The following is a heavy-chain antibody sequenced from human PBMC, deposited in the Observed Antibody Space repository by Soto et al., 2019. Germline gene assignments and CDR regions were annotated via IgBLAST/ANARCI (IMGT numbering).Heavy chain of an antibody. V-gene: IGHV4-39*01. J-gene: IGHJ5*02. CDR2: IYYSGST. CDR1: GGSISSSYY. CDR3: ARRDGSGWYGASHNWFDP. Sequence: PSETLSLTCTVSGGSISSSYYWGWIRQPPGKGLEWIGSIYYSGSTYYNPSLKSRVTISVDTSKNQFSLKLSSVTAADTAVYYCARRDGSGWYGASHNWFDPWGQGTLVTVSS. D-gene: IGHD6-19*01.